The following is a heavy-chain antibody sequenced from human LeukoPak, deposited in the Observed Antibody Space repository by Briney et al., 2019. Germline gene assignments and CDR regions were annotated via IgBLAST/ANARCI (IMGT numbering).Heavy chain of an antibody. CDR1: DGSFTGYY. CDR3: ARGASVSNYYYYMDV. V-gene: IGHV4-34*01. D-gene: IGHD5/OR15-5a*01. CDR2: INHVGST. J-gene: IGHJ6*03. Sequence: SETLSLTCAVYDGSFTGYYWSWIRQPPGKGLEWIGQINHVGSTNYNPSLKSRVTMSLDTSKNYFSLKLSSMTAADTAVYYCARGASVSNYYYYMDVWGKGPTVTVSS.